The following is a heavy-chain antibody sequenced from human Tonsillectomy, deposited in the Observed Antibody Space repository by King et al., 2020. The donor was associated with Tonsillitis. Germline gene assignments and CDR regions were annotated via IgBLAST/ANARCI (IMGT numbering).Heavy chain of an antibody. Sequence: QLVQSGAEVKKPGASVKVSCKASGYTFTSYDINWVRQATGQGLEWMGWMNPNSGNTGYAQKFQGRVTMTRNTSISTAYMELSSLRSEDTAVYYCARGKQTRITIFGVVIAYYFDYWGQGTLVTVSS. CDR2: MNPNSGNT. CDR1: GYTFTSYD. CDR3: ARGKQTRITIFGVVIAYYFDY. J-gene: IGHJ4*02. V-gene: IGHV1-8*01. D-gene: IGHD3-3*01.